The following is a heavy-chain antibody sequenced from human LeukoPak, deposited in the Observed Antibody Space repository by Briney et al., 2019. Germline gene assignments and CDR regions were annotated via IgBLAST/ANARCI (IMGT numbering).Heavy chain of an antibody. CDR3: ARKTVDSLQYYFDY. Sequence: PSETLSLTCAVYGGSFSGYYWSWIRQPPGKGLEWIGEINHSGSTNYNPSLKSRVTISVDTSKNQFSLKLSSVTAADTAVYYCARKTVDSLQYYFDYWGQGTLVTVSS. CDR1: GGSFSGYY. CDR2: INHSGST. J-gene: IGHJ4*02. V-gene: IGHV4-34*01. D-gene: IGHD4-4*01.